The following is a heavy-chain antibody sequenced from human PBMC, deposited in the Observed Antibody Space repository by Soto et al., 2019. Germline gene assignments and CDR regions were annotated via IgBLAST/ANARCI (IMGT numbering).Heavy chain of an antibody. CDR2: IYYSGST. Sequence: PSETLSLTCTVSGGSISSYYWSWIRQPPGRGLEWIGYIYYSGSTNYNPSLKSRVTISVDTSKNQFSLKLSSVTAADTAVYYCARVGYDILTGYLPYCYSDYWGQRTLVTVSS. CDR1: GGSISSYY. J-gene: IGHJ4*02. CDR3: ARVGYDILTGYLPYCYSDY. D-gene: IGHD3-9*01. V-gene: IGHV4-59*12.